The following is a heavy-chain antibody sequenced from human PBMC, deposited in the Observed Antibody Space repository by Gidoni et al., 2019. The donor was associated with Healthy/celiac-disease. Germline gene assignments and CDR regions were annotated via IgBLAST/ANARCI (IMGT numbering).Heavy chain of an antibody. Sequence: QVQLVQSGAEVKKPGSSVKVSCKASGGTFSSYAISWVRQAPGQGLEWMGRIIPILGIANYAQKFQGRVTITADKSTSTAYMELSSLRSEDTAVYYCARDLYYYDSSGFSDGKVGIDYWGQGTLVTVSS. CDR1: GGTFSSYA. CDR2: IIPILGIA. J-gene: IGHJ4*02. CDR3: ARDLYYYDSSGFSDGKVGIDY. D-gene: IGHD3-22*01. V-gene: IGHV1-69*09.